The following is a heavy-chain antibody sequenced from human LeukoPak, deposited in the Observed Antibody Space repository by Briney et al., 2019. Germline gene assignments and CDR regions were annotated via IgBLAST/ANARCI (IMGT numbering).Heavy chain of an antibody. CDR2: INTNTGNP. Sequence: ASVKVSSKASGYTFTSYAMNWVRQAPGQGLEWMGWINTNTGNPTYAQGFTGRFVFSLDTSVSTTYLQISRLKAEDTAVYYCASGPSYSGSNEYFDSWGQGTLVTVSS. CDR1: GYTFTSYA. D-gene: IGHD1-26*01. V-gene: IGHV7-4-1*02. CDR3: ASGPSYSGSNEYFDS. J-gene: IGHJ4*02.